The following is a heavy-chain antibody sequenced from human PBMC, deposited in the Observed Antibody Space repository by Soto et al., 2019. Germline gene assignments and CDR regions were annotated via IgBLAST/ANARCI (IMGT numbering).Heavy chain of an antibody. D-gene: IGHD3-3*01. CDR3: ASASGLAIFGVVSRN. V-gene: IGHV3-23*01. CDR2: ISGSGGST. CDR1: GFTFSSYA. J-gene: IGHJ4*02. Sequence: PGGSLRLSCAASGFTFSSYAMSWVRQAPGKGLEWVSAISGSGGSTYYADYVKGRFTISRDNSKNTLYLQMNSLRAEDTAVYYCASASGLAIFGVVSRNWGQGTLVTVS.